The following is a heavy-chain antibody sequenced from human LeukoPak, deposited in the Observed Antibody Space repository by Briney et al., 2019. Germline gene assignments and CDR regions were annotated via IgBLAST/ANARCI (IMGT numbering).Heavy chain of an antibody. V-gene: IGHV4-59*08. CDR2: IYNSGST. J-gene: IGHJ3*01. Sequence: SETLSLTCTVSGGSISSHYWSWIRQPPGKGLEWIGYIYNSGSTNYNPSLKSRVTISLDTSKNQFSLHLTSVTAADTSVYFCARDDYGVFDAFDVWGQGTVVTVSS. CDR1: GGSISSHY. CDR3: ARDDYGVFDAFDV. D-gene: IGHD3-16*01.